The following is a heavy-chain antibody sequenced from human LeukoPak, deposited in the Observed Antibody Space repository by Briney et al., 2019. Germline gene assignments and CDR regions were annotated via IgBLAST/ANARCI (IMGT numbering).Heavy chain of an antibody. CDR2: ISSSGSTI. Sequence: PGGSLRLSCAASGFTFSDYYMSWIRQAPGKGLEWVSYISSSGSTIYYADSVKGRFTISRDNAKNSLYLQMNSLRAEDTAVYYCAKDRAAGMSPINWFDPWGQGTLVTVSS. CDR1: GFTFSDYY. CDR3: AKDRAAGMSPINWFDP. J-gene: IGHJ5*02. V-gene: IGHV3-11*01. D-gene: IGHD6-13*01.